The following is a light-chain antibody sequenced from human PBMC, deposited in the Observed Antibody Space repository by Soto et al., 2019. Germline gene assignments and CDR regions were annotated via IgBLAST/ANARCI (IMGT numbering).Light chain of an antibody. CDR2: ATS. Sequence: EIVLTQSPGTLSLCPGETAALSCRASQSVSSRYLAWYQQKSGQAPRLLIYATSSRATDIPDRFIGYGSGTDFTLTISGLEPEDFAVYYCQQYGSSLSTFGQGTKVDIK. CDR1: QSVSSRY. CDR3: QQYGSSLST. V-gene: IGKV3-20*01. J-gene: IGKJ1*01.